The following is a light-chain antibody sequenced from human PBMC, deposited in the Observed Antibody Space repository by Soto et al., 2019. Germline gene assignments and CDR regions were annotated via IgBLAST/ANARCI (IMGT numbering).Light chain of an antibody. CDR3: QTWGSGIVV. V-gene: IGLV4-69*01. CDR2: LNSDGSH. Sequence: QPVLTQSPSASASLGASVKLTCTLSSGHSNYAIAWHQQQSEKGPRYLMKLNSDGSHSKGDGIPDRFSGSSSGAERYLTISILQSADAADYYCQTWGSGIVVFGGGTKLTVL. J-gene: IGLJ2*01. CDR1: SGHSNYA.